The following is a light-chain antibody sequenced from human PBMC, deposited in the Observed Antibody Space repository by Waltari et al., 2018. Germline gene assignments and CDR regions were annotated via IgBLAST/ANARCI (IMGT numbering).Light chain of an antibody. J-gene: IGLJ3*02. V-gene: IGLV2-23*01. Sequence: QSALTQPASVSGSPGQSITISCTGISRDVGSYKFVSWYQQHQGKAPKLMIYGGYKRPSEVSNRFSASRSGNTASLTISGLQAEDEADYYCCSYAGLNIWLFGGGTKLTVL. CDR1: SRDVGSYKF. CDR3: CSYAGLNIWL. CDR2: GGY.